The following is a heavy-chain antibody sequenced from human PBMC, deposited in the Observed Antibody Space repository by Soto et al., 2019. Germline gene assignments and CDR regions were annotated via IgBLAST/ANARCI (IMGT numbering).Heavy chain of an antibody. V-gene: IGHV3-23*01. CDR2: ISGSGGST. J-gene: IGHJ4*02. CDR1: GFTFSSYA. CDR3: ATRLRLGESFDY. Sequence: LRLSCAASGFTFSSYAMSWVRQAPGKGLEWVSAISGSGGSTYYADSVKGRFTISRDNSKNTLYLQMNSLRAEDTAVYYCATRLRLGESFDYWGQGTLVTVSS. D-gene: IGHD3-16*01.